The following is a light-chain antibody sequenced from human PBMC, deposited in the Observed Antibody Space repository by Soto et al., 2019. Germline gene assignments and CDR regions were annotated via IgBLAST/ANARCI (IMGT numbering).Light chain of an antibody. CDR3: QQYGGTPQP. Sequence: EIVLTQSPGTLSLSPGERATLSCRASQSVSSNYLAWYQQKPGQAPRLLIYGASTRATGIPDRYSGSGSGTDFTLNIIGLEAEDPAVYYCQQYGGTPQPFGHGTKVAIK. V-gene: IGKV3-20*01. CDR2: GAS. J-gene: IGKJ1*01. CDR1: QSVSSNY.